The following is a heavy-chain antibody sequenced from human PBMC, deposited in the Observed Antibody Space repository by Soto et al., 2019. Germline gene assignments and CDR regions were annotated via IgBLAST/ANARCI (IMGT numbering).Heavy chain of an antibody. V-gene: IGHV3-23*01. CDR1: GFTFSSYA. CDR3: AKGGGYSSSLRSFDY. J-gene: IGHJ4*02. CDR2: INPSGGST. Sequence: EVRLLESGGGLVQPGGSLRLSCAASGFTFSSYALSWVRQAPGKGLEWVSAINPSGGSTFYADSVKGRFTISRDSSKNTLYLQMSSLRAEDTAVYYCAKGGGYSSSLRSFDYWGQGTLVTVSS. D-gene: IGHD6-13*01.